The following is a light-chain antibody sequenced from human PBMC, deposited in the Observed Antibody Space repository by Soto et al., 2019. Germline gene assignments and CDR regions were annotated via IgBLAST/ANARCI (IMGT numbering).Light chain of an antibody. CDR2: DNS. CDR1: SSNIGAGFD. V-gene: IGLV1-40*01. CDR3: QSYDSRLSAVV. Sequence: QAVLTQPPSVSGAPGQRVTISCTGTSSNIGAGFDVHWYQQLPGTAPKLLIYDNSNRPSGVPDRFSGSKSGTSASLAITGLQAEDGTDYYCQSYDSRLSAVVFGGGPKLTVL. J-gene: IGLJ2*01.